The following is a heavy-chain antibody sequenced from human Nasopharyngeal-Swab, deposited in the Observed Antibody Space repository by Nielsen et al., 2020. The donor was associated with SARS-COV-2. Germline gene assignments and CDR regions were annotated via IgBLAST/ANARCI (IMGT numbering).Heavy chain of an antibody. D-gene: IGHD2-2*01. CDR3: ARRDCSSTSCSHYYYYGMDV. Sequence: GGSLRLSCKGSGYSFTSYWISWVRQMPGKGLEWMGRIDPSDSYTNYSPSFQGHVTISADKSISTAYLQWSSLKASDTAMYYCARRDCSSTSCSHYYYYGMDVWGQGTTATVSS. CDR2: IDPSDSYT. J-gene: IGHJ6*02. CDR1: GYSFTSYW. V-gene: IGHV5-10-1*01.